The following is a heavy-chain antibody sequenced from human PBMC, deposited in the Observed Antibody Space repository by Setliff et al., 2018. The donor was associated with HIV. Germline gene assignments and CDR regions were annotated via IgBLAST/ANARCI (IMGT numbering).Heavy chain of an antibody. V-gene: IGHV1-69*13. CDR2: IIPIFGTA. CDR1: GGTFSTYA. Sequence: SVKVSCKASGGTFSTYAISWVRQAPGQGLEWMGGIIPIFGTANYAQKFKGRLTITADASTSTVYMELSSLRSEDTAVYYCVRVTSSSTGYNYYYGVEVWGQGTKVTVSS. J-gene: IGHJ6*02. CDR3: VRVTSSSTGYNYYYGVEV. D-gene: IGHD6-6*01.